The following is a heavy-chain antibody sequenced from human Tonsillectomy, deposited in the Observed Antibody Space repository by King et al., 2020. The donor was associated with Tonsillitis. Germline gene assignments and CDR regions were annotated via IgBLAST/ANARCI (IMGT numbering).Heavy chain of an antibody. V-gene: IGHV4-34*01. CDR1: GGSFSGYY. CDR2: INHSGST. D-gene: IGHD5-24*01. J-gene: IGHJ4*02. CDR3: ARVHAQRWLQPTNTFDY. Sequence: VQLQQWGAGLLKPSETLSLTCAVYGGSFSGYYWSWIRQPPGKGLEWIGEINHSGSTNYNPSLKSRVTISVDTSKNQFSLKLSSVTAADTAVYYCARVHAQRWLQPTNTFDYWGQGTLVTVSS.